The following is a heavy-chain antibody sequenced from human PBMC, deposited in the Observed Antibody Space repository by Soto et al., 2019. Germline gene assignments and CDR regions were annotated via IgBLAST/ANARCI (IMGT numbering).Heavy chain of an antibody. V-gene: IGHV3-49*04. Sequence: GGSLRLSCTASGFTFGDYAMSWVRQAPGKGLEWVGFIRSKAYGGTTEYAASVKGRFTISRDDSKSIAYLQMNSLKTEDTAVYYCTRDHPVRIVGADAFDIWGQGTMVTVSS. J-gene: IGHJ3*02. CDR2: IRSKAYGGTT. CDR1: GFTFGDYA. D-gene: IGHD1-26*01. CDR3: TRDHPVRIVGADAFDI.